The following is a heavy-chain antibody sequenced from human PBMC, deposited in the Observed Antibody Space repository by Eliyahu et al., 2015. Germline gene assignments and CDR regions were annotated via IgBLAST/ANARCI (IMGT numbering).Heavy chain of an antibody. CDR2: VNWXNDK. CDR1: GFSLSTNGVG. Sequence: QITLKESGPTQVKPTQXLTLTCXFSGFSLSTNGVGVGWXRQPPGKALEWLAFVNWXNDKRYSPSLKTKXTITKDTSKNQVVLTMTNMDPMDTATYYCAHNKDWNHFDYWGQGTLVTVSS. CDR3: AHNKDWNHFDY. V-gene: IGHV2-5*01. J-gene: IGHJ4*02. D-gene: IGHD1-1*01.